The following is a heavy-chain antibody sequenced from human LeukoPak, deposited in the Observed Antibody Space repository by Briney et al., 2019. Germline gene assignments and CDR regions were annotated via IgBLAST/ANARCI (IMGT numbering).Heavy chain of an antibody. Sequence: PGGSLRLSCATSGFTFSTYWMHWVRQGPGKGLVWVARINSDGSTTSYADSVKGRFTISRDNAKNTLDLQMNSLRPEDTDVYFCARQQNWAFDYWGQGILVTVSS. D-gene: IGHD7-27*01. CDR1: GFTFSTYW. V-gene: IGHV3-74*01. CDR2: INSDGSTT. CDR3: ARQQNWAFDY. J-gene: IGHJ4*02.